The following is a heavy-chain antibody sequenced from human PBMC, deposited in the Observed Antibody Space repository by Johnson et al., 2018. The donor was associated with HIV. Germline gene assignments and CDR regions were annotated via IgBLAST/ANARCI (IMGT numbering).Heavy chain of an antibody. D-gene: IGHD3-9*01. J-gene: IGHJ3*02. Sequence: VQLVESGGGVVQPGRSLRLSCAASGFTFTSYGMHWVRQAPGKGLEWVAVISYDGNNKYYADSVKGRFTISRDNSKNTLYLQLNSLRAEDTAVYYCAGTWGGYFDGTAFDIWGQGTMVTVSS. V-gene: IGHV3-30*03. CDR3: AGTWGGYFDGTAFDI. CDR2: ISYDGNNK. CDR1: GFTFTSYG.